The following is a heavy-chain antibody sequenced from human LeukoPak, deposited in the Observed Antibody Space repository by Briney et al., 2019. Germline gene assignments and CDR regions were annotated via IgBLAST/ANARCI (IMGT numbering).Heavy chain of an antibody. D-gene: IGHD3-22*01. Sequence: ASVKVSCKASGYTFTGYYIHWVRQAPGQGLEWMGWINPNSGGTNYAQKFQGRVTMTRDTSISTAYMELNRLRSDDTAVYYCATVPSYYDSSGPYWGQGTLVTVSS. CDR1: GYTFTGYY. V-gene: IGHV1-2*02. J-gene: IGHJ4*02. CDR3: ATVPSYYDSSGPY. CDR2: INPNSGGT.